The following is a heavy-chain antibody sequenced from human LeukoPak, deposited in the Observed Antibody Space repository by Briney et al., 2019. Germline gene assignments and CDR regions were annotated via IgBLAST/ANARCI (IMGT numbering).Heavy chain of an antibody. CDR1: GFTFSSYG. Sequence: GRSLRLSCAASGFTFSSYGMHWVRQAPGKGLEWVAVIWYDGSNKYYADSVKGRFTISRDNSKNTLYLQMNSLRAEDTAVYYCAKDRLLWFGEWGYFDYWGQGTLVTVSS. CDR2: IWYDGSNK. J-gene: IGHJ4*02. CDR3: AKDRLLWFGEWGYFDY. V-gene: IGHV3-33*06. D-gene: IGHD3-10*01.